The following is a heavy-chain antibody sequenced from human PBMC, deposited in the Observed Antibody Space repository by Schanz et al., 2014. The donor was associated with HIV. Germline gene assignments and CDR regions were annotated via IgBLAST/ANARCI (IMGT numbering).Heavy chain of an antibody. V-gene: IGHV1-2*02. J-gene: IGHJ4*02. CDR2: INPNSGST. CDR3: ARGSWERLNY. CDR1: GGTFSIYA. Sequence: QVQLVQSGAEVKKPGSSVKVSCKASGGTFSIYAISWVRQAPGQGLEWMGWINPNSGSTIYAQKFQGRVTMTRDTSINTAYMEMSGLRSDDTAVYYCARGSWERLNYWGQGTLVTVSS. D-gene: IGHD1-26*01.